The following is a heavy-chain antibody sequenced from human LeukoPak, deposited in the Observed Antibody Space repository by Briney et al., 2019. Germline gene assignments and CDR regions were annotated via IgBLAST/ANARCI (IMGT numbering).Heavy chain of an antibody. Sequence: SQTLSLTCTVSGGSISSGGYYWSWIRQHPGKGLEWIGYIYYSGSTYYNPSLKSRVTISVDTSKNQFSLKLSSVTAADTAVYYCAREKYYYDSSGYYYRFFDYWGQGTLVTVSS. CDR1: GGSISSGGYY. V-gene: IGHV4-31*03. CDR3: AREKYYYDSSGYYYRFFDY. CDR2: IYYSGST. J-gene: IGHJ4*02. D-gene: IGHD3-22*01.